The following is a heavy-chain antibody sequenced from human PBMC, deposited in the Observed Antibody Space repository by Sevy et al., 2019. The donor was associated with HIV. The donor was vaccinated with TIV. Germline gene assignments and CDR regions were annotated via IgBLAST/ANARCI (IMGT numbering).Heavy chain of an antibody. Sequence: SETLSLTCTVSGGSISSYYWNWIRQPPGKRLEWIGYIFYSGSTNYNPSLKSRVTMSLDTSKNQISLKLGSVAAADTAVYYCAGYSSARLTWGQGTLVTVSS. CDR1: GGSISSYY. J-gene: IGHJ4*02. CDR3: AGYSSARLT. V-gene: IGHV4-59*01. CDR2: IFYSGST. D-gene: IGHD6-19*01.